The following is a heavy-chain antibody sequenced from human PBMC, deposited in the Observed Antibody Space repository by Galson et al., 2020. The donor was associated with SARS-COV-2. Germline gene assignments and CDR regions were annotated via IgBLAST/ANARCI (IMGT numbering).Heavy chain of an antibody. CDR1: GGSLSGYY. V-gene: IGHV4-34*01. CDR2: VNPSGTT. CDR3: ARLVGRNGAYYYYYYMDV. D-gene: IGHD2-8*02. J-gene: IGHJ6*03. Sequence: SETLSLTCAVYGGSLSGYYWTWIRQPPGKGLEWIGEVNPSGTTNYSPSLESRVTISRDTSKSQFSLKLRSVTAADTAVYYCARLVGRNGAYYYYYYMDVWGKGTTVTVSS.